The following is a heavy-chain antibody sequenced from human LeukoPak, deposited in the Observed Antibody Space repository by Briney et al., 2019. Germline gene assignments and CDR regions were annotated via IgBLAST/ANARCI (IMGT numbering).Heavy chain of an antibody. J-gene: IGHJ4*02. CDR1: GGSISSSSYY. D-gene: IGHD3-3*01. Sequence: SETLSLTCTVSGGSISSSSYYWGWIRQPPGKGLEWIGSIYYSGSTYYNPSLKSRVTISVDTSKNQFSLKLSSVTAADTAVYYCARINYDFWSGYPTIFDYWGQGTLVTVSS. V-gene: IGHV4-39*07. CDR2: IYYSGST. CDR3: ARINYDFWSGYPTIFDY.